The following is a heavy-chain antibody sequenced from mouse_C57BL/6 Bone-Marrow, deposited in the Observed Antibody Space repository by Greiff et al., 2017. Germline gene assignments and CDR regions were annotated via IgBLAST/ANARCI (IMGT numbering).Heavy chain of an antibody. J-gene: IGHJ3*01. CDR2: IWWDDDK. V-gene: IGHV8-8*01. CDR1: GFSLSTFGMG. D-gene: IGHD2-5*01. CDR3: ARMGSYYSNSAWFAY. Sequence: QVTLKVSGPGILQPSQTLSLTCSFSGFSLSTFGMGVGWIRRPSGKGLEWLAHIWWDDDKYYNPALKSRLTISKDTSKNQVFLKIANVDTADTTTYYCARMGSYYSNSAWFAYWGQGTLVTVSA.